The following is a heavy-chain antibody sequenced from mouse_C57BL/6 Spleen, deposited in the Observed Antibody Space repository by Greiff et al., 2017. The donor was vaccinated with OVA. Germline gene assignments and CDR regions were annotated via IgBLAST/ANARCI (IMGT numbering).Heavy chain of an antibody. D-gene: IGHD4-1*01. CDR1: GYTFTSYW. J-gene: IGHJ4*01. CDR3: ARRMGGTGDY. V-gene: IGHV1-52*01. Sequence: QVQLQQPGAELVRPGSSVKLSCKASGYTFTSYWMHWVKQRPIQGLEWIGNIDPSDSDTHYNQKFKDKATLTVDKSSSTAYMQLSSLTSEDSAVYYRARRMGGTGDYWGKGTSVTVSS. CDR2: IDPSDSDT.